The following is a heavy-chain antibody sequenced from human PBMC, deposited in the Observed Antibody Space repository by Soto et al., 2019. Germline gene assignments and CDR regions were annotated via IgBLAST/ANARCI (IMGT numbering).Heavy chain of an antibody. CDR3: ASEWRHDGLDY. D-gene: IGHD5-18*01. V-gene: IGHV3-48*04. J-gene: IGHJ4*02. Sequence: GGSLRLSCAASGFTFSSYSMNWVRQAPGKGLEWVSYISTTSSTIYYADSVKGRFIISRDNSKSTLYLQMNSLRAEDTAVYYCASEWRHDGLDYWGQGTLVTVSS. CDR2: ISTTSSTI. CDR1: GFTFSSYS.